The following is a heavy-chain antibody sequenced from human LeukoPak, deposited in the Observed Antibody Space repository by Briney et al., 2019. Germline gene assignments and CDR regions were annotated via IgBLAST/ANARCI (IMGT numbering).Heavy chain of an antibody. CDR1: GFTFSGYS. V-gene: IGHV3-48*01. J-gene: IGHJ4*02. D-gene: IGHD3-22*01. CDR3: AREPSRYYYDSSGYWA. Sequence: GGSLRLSCAASGFTFSGYSMNWVRQAPGKGLEWVSYISSSSSTIYYADSVKGRFTISRDNAKNSLYLQMNSLRAEDTAVYYCAREPSRYYYDSSGYWAWGQGTLVTVSS. CDR2: ISSSSSTI.